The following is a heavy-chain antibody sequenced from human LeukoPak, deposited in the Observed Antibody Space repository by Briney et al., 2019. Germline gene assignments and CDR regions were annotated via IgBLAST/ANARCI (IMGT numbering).Heavy chain of an antibody. CDR3: ARDASSFDLGY. J-gene: IGHJ4*02. D-gene: IGHD6-6*01. CDR1: GYTFTSYY. Sequence: GASVKVSCKASGYTFTSYYMHWVRQAPGQGLEWMGIINPSGGSTSYAQKFQGRVTMTRDMSTSTVYMELSSLRSEDTAVYYCARDASSFDLGYWGQGTLVTVSS. V-gene: IGHV1-46*01. CDR2: INPSGGST.